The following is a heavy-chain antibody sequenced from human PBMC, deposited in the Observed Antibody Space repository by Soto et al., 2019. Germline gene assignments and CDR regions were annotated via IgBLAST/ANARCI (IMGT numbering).Heavy chain of an antibody. CDR2: IRSKANSYAT. V-gene: IGHV3-73*01. CDR3: TSSQYSNYGVY. Sequence: GGSLRLSCTASGFSLSTSWMTWVRQASGKGLEWVGRIRSKANSYATAYAASVKGRFTISRDDSKNTAYLQMNSLKTEDTAVYYCTSSQYSNYGVYWGQGTLVTVSS. D-gene: IGHD4-4*01. CDR1: GFSLSTSW. J-gene: IGHJ4*02.